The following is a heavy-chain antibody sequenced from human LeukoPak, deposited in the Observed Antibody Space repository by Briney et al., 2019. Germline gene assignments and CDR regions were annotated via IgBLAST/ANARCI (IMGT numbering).Heavy chain of an antibody. D-gene: IGHD6-19*01. Sequence: GGSLRLSCAASGFTFSSYDMHWVRQATGKGLEWVSAIGTAGDTYYPGSVKGRFTISRENAKNSLYLQMNSLRAGDTAVYYCARGRAVAGTGPEFDYWGQGTLVTVSP. CDR2: IGTAGDT. J-gene: IGHJ4*02. CDR1: GFTFSSYD. CDR3: ARGRAVAGTGPEFDY. V-gene: IGHV3-13*01.